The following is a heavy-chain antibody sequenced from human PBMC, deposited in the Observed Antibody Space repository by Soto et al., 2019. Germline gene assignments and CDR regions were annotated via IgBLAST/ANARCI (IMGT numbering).Heavy chain of an antibody. CDR1: GYTFTSYA. J-gene: IGHJ4*02. D-gene: IGHD3-22*01. Sequence: QVQLVQSGAEVKKSGASVKVSCKASGYTFTSYAMHWVRQAPGQRLEWMGWINAGNGNTKYSQKFQGRVTITRDTSASTAYMELSSLRSEDTAVYYCARGPYDSSGYYYVLFDYWGQGTLVTVSS. CDR3: ARGPYDSSGYYYVLFDY. V-gene: IGHV1-3*01. CDR2: INAGNGNT.